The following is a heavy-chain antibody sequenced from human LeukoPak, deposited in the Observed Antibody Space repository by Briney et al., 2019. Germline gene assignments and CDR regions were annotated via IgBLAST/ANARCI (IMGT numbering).Heavy chain of an antibody. Sequence: SETLSLTCAVYGGSFSDHSWIWIRQPPGKGLEWIGEINHGGSTTYNPSLKSRVTISVDTSKNQFSLKLRSVTAADTAVYYCARGGRGVPTARRFKFGDCLDPWGPGTLVTASS. CDR1: GGSFSDHS. CDR2: INHGGST. D-gene: IGHD2-2*01. J-gene: IGHJ5*02. V-gene: IGHV4-34*01. CDR3: ARGGRGVPTARRFKFGDCLDP.